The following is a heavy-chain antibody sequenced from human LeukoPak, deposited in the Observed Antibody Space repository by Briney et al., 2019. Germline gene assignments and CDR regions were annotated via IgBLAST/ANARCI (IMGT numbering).Heavy chain of an antibody. Sequence: GGSLRLSCAASGFTFSSYAMSWARQAPGKGLEWVSAISGSGGSTYYADSVKGRFTISRDNSKNTLYLQMNSLRAEDTAVYYDAQKMFGVAGNYLDYWGQGTLVTVSS. V-gene: IGHV3-23*01. D-gene: IGHD3-3*01. CDR1: GFTFSSYA. CDR3: AQKMFGVAGNYLDY. J-gene: IGHJ4*02. CDR2: ISGSGGST.